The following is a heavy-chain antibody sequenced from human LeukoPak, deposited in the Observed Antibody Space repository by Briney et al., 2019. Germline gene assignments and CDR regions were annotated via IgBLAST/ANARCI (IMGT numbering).Heavy chain of an antibody. CDR3: ARDLGDSSSFVMT. V-gene: IGHV1-2*02. CDR2: INPNSGGT. Sequence: GASVKVSCKASGYTFTGYYMHWVRQAPGQGLEWMGWINPNSGGTNYAQKFQGRVTMTRDTSISTAYMELSRLRSDDTAVYYCARDLGDSSSFVMTWGQGTLVTVSS. CDR1: GYTFTGYY. J-gene: IGHJ5*02. D-gene: IGHD6-13*01.